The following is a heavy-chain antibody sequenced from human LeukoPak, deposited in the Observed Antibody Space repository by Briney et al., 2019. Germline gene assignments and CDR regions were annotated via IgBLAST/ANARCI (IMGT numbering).Heavy chain of an antibody. CDR1: GGSISSYY. D-gene: IGHD1-20*01. CDR2: IYYSGST. CDR3: ARDDGITGTTFDY. J-gene: IGHJ4*02. V-gene: IGHV4-59*01. Sequence: SETLSLTCTVSGGSISSYYWSWIRQPPGKGLEWIGYIYYSGSTNYNPSLKSRVTISVDTSKNQFSLKLNSVTAADTAVYYCARDDGITGTTFDYWGQGTLVTVSS.